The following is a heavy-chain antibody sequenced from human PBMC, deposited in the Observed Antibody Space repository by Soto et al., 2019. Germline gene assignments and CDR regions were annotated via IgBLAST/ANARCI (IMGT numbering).Heavy chain of an antibody. D-gene: IGHD5-12*01. CDR2: MHHIGNT. CDR3: TKNSAYALDY. J-gene: IGHJ4*02. CDR1: GASFSNNNW. Sequence: LSLTCDVSGASFSNNNWWSWVRPPPGEGLEWIGEMHHIGNTNYNPSLKSRVTMSVDTSKNQFLLKLNSVTAADTAVYYCTKNSAYALDYWGQGILVTVSS. V-gene: IGHV4-4*02.